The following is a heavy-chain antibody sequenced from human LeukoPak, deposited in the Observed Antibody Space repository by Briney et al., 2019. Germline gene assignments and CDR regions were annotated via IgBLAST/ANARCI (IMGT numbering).Heavy chain of an antibody. V-gene: IGHV4-59*12. CDR2: IYYSGST. J-gene: IGHJ4*02. CDR1: GGSISSYY. Sequence: SETLSLTCTVSGGSISSYYWSWIRQPPGKGLEWIGYIYYSGSTNYNPSLKSRVTISVDTSKNQFSLKLSSVTAADTAVYYCAREDIAAAGPDYWGQGTLVTVSS. CDR3: AREDIAAAGPDY. D-gene: IGHD6-13*01.